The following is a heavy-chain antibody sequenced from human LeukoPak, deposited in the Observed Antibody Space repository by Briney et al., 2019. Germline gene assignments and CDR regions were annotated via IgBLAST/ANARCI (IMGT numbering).Heavy chain of an antibody. CDR2: NYSCESYP. D-gene: IGHD1-1*01. CDR1: GNSFNSFW. J-gene: IGHJ6*03. V-gene: IGHV5-51*01. CDR3: ATQLTGRVRYYYYYMDV. Sequence: GESPKTLRRSPGNSFNSFWIDLGRQSPRKGLGLMGINYSCESYPRYSPSFQGKVTISADKSISTAYLQWSSLKASDTAMYYCATQLTGRVRYYYYYMDVWGKGTTVTVSS.